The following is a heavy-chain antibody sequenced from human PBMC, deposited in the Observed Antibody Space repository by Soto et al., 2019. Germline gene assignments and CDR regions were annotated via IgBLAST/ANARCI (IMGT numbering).Heavy chain of an antibody. CDR2: MNPNSGNT. CDR3: ARGSLRFLEWLSAFDY. D-gene: IGHD3-3*01. V-gene: IGHV1-8*01. CDR1: GYTFTSYD. J-gene: IGHJ4*02. Sequence: QVQLVQSGAEVKKPGASVKVSCKASGYTFTSYDINWVRQATGQGLEWMGWMNPNSGNTGYAQKFQGRVTMTRNTSISTAYMELSSLRSEDTAVYYCARGSLRFLEWLSAFDYWGQGTLVTVSS.